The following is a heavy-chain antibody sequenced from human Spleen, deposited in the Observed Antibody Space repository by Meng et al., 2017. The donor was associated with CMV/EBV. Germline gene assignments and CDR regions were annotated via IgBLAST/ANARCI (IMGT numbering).Heavy chain of an antibody. CDR3: AREERKQQLGPRRECWFDP. CDR2: IYSCGST. Sequence: GGSLRLSCAASGFTVSSNYMSWVRQAPGKGLEWVSVIYSCGSTYYADSVKGRFTISRDNSKNTLYLQMNSLRAEDTAVYYCAREERKQQLGPRRECWFDPWGQGTLVTVSS. J-gene: IGHJ5*02. CDR1: GFTVSSNY. V-gene: IGHV3-53*01. D-gene: IGHD6-13*01.